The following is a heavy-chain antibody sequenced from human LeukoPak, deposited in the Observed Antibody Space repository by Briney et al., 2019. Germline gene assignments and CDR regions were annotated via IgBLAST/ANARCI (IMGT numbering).Heavy chain of an antibody. J-gene: IGHJ4*02. Sequence: GRSLRLSCAASGFTFSSYAMHWVRQAPGKGLEWVAVISYDGSNKYYADSVKGRFTISRDNSKNTLYLQMNSLRAEDTAVYYCARDGVLESSSWYTGGDYWGQGTPVTVSS. D-gene: IGHD6-13*01. CDR3: ARDGVLESSSWYTGGDY. CDR1: GFTFSSYA. CDR2: ISYDGSNK. V-gene: IGHV3-30-3*01.